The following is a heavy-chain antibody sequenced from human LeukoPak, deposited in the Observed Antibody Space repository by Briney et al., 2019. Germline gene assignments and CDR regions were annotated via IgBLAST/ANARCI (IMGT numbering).Heavy chain of an antibody. Sequence: GGSLRLSCAASGFTFSSYAMHWVRQAPGKGLEWVAVISYDGSNKYYADSVKGRFTISRDNSKNTLYLQMNSLRAEDTAVYYCARELMYYYDSSGYLALGYWGQGTLVTVSS. J-gene: IGHJ4*02. V-gene: IGHV3-30-3*01. D-gene: IGHD3-22*01. CDR3: ARELMYYYDSSGYLALGY. CDR2: ISYDGSNK. CDR1: GFTFSSYA.